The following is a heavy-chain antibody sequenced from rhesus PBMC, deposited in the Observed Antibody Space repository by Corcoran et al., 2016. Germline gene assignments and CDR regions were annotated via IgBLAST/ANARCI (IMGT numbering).Heavy chain of an antibody. D-gene: IGHD3-16*01. CDR1: GGSISDDYY. J-gene: IGHJ4*01. CDR2: IYGSGGGN. Sequence: QVQLQESGPGLVKPSETLSLTCAVSGGSISDDYYWSWIRQPPGKALEWIGYIYGSGGGNNYNPSLKNRVTISIDTSKNQFSLKLSSVTAADTAVYYCARGPPAVMTTLGYFDYWGQGVLVTVSS. CDR3: ARGPPAVMTTLGYFDY. V-gene: IGHV4-106*01.